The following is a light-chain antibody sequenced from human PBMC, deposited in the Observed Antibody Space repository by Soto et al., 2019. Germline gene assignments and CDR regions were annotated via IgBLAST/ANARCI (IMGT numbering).Light chain of an antibody. CDR1: QSVTTW. CDR2: DAS. V-gene: IGKV1-5*01. CDR3: QQHNSFSIT. J-gene: IGKJ5*01. Sequence: DSQMTQSPSPLSASVGDRVTITCRADQSVTTWLAWYQQKPGKAPKLLIYDASTLESGVPSRFSGSGSGTEFTLTINSLQADDFATYYCQQHNSFSITFGQGTRLEIK.